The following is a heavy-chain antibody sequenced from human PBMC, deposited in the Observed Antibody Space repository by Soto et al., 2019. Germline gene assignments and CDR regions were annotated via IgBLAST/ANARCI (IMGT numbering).Heavy chain of an antibody. D-gene: IGHD2-15*01. CDR1: GFTFSSYA. CDR3: AKDAAGGLMHAFDI. Sequence: QVQLVESGGGVVQPGRSLRLSCAASGFTFSSYAMHWVRQAPGKGLEWVAVISYDGSNKYYADSVKGRFTISRDNSKNTLYLQMNSLRAEDTAVYYCAKDAAGGLMHAFDIWGQGTMVTVSS. J-gene: IGHJ3*02. CDR2: ISYDGSNK. V-gene: IGHV3-30*04.